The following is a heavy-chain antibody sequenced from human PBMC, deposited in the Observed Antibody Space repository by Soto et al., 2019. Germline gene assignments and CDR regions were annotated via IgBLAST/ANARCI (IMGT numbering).Heavy chain of an antibody. CDR3: ARECFGGYCSGGSLVGNWFDP. CDR1: GYTFTSYA. J-gene: IGHJ5*02. D-gene: IGHD2-15*01. CDR2: INAGNGNT. Sequence: QVQLVQSGAEVKKPGASVKVSCKASGYTFTSYAMHWVRQAPGQRLEWMGWINAGNGNTKYSQKFQGRVTITRDTSASTAYMELSSLRSEDTAVYYCARECFGGYCSGGSLVGNWFDPWGQGTLVTVSS. V-gene: IGHV1-3*01.